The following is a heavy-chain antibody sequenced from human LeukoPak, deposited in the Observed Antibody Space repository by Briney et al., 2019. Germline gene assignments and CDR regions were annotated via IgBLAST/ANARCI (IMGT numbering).Heavy chain of an antibody. CDR1: GGSITSSSYY. D-gene: IGHD5-24*01. Sequence: SETLSLTCTVSGGSITSSSYYWGWIRQPPGKGLQWIGSFYYSGSTYYNPSLKSRDTIYVDTSKNQFSLKLSSVTAADTAAYYCARGRRDCYNLEYFDKWGQGTLVTVSS. V-gene: IGHV4-39*01. CDR2: FYYSGST. CDR3: ARGRRDCYNLEYFDK. J-gene: IGHJ4*02.